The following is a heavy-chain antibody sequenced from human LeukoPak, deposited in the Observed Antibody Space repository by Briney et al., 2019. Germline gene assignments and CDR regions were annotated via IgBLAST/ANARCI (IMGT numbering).Heavy chain of an antibody. CDR2: INAGNGNT. CDR3: ARGYSSGWYHDF. Sequence: PSVTVSYKASGYTFTTSAIHWVRQAPGQRLEWMGYINAGNGNTKYSEKVQGSVTFTRDTSASTACMELSSLRSEDTAVYYCARGYSSGWYHDFWGQGTLVTVSS. D-gene: IGHD6-19*01. J-gene: IGHJ4*02. V-gene: IGHV1-3*01. CDR1: GYTFTTSA.